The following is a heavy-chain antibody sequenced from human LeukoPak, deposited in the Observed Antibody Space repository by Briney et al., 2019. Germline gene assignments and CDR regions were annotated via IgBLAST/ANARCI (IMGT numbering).Heavy chain of an antibody. CDR3: VPESVAGTNY. CDR1: GFTFDDYA. CDR2: ISWNSGSI. J-gene: IGHJ4*02. Sequence: GRSLRLSCAASGFTFDDYAMHWVRQAPGKGLEWVSGISWNSGSIGYADSVKGRFTIPRDNAKNSLYLQMNSLRAEDTALYYCVPESVAGTNYWGQGTLVTVSS. D-gene: IGHD6-19*01. V-gene: IGHV3-9*01.